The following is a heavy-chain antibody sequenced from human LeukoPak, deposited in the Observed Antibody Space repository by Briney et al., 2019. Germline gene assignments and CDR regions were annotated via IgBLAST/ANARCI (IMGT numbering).Heavy chain of an antibody. D-gene: IGHD3-22*01. CDR1: GGSFSGYY. J-gene: IGHJ4*02. Sequence: SETLSLTCAVYGGSFSGYYWSWIRQPPGKGLEWIGEINHSGSTNYNPSLKSRVTISVDTSKNQFSLKLNSVTAADTAVYYCAAIPDDSSGYYGNDYWGQGTLVTVSS. V-gene: IGHV4-34*01. CDR3: AAIPDDSSGYYGNDY. CDR2: INHSGST.